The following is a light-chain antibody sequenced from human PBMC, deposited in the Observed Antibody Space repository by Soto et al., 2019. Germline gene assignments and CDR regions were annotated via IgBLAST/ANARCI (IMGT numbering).Light chain of an antibody. CDR2: AAS. J-gene: IGKJ1*01. Sequence: EIVLTQSPGTLSLSPGERATLSCRASQSVTSSYLAWYQQKPGQAPRLLIYAASSRATGIPDRFGGTGSGTDFTLISSRLEPEDFGVYYCQQYGDAPQTFGQGTKVVIK. CDR3: QQYGDAPQT. CDR1: QSVTSSY. V-gene: IGKV3-20*01.